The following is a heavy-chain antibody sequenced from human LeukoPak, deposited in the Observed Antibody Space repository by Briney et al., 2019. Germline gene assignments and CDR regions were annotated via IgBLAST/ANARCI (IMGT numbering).Heavy chain of an antibody. J-gene: IGHJ4*02. Sequence: GASVKVSCKASGYTFTTYAIHWVRQAPGQGLQWMGWISVGDGNTNYSQKFQGRVTLTRDTSASTAYMELTSLISEDTAVYYCARGYSGVEPAAHPDFWGQGTPVTVSS. D-gene: IGHD2-2*01. CDR2: ISVGDGNT. CDR1: GYTFTTYA. CDR3: ARGYSGVEPAAHPDF. V-gene: IGHV1-3*01.